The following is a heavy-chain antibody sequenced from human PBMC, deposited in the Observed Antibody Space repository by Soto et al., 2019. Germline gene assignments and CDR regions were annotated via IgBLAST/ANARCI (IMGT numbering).Heavy chain of an antibody. D-gene: IGHD6-13*01. CDR2: ISASGGGT. CDR1: GFTFSNFA. Sequence: EVQLLESGGGLVQPGGSLRLSCAASGFTFSNFAMIWVRQAPGKGLEWVSGISASGGGTHYADSVKGRFTISGDNSKNTLNLQMNSVRAEDTAVYYCAKLAYSSTDYWGQGTLVTVSS. J-gene: IGHJ4*02. CDR3: AKLAYSSTDY. V-gene: IGHV3-23*01.